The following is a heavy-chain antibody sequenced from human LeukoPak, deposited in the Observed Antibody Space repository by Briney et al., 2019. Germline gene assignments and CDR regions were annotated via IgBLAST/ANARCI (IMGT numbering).Heavy chain of an antibody. Sequence: GGSLRLSCAASGFTFSSYGMHWVRQAPGKGLEWVAVIWYDGSNKYYADSVKGRFTISRDNSKNTLYLQMNSLRAEDTAVYYCARGDQLLPFSYFDYWCQGTLVTVSS. CDR3: ARGDQLLPFSYFDY. V-gene: IGHV3-33*01. D-gene: IGHD2-2*01. CDR2: IWYDGSNK. J-gene: IGHJ4*02. CDR1: GFTFSSYG.